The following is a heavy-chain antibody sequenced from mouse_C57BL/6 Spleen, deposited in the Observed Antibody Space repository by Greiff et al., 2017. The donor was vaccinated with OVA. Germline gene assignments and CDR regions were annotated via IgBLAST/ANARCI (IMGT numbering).Heavy chain of an antibody. CDR1: GYTFTSYW. Sequence: QVQLQQPGAELVMPGASVKLSCKASGYTFTSYWMHWVKQRPGQGLEWIGRIDPSDSYTNYNQKFKGKSTLTVDKSSSTAYMQLSSLTSEDSAVYYCARNGSNYDYFDYWGQGTTLTVSS. CDR3: ARNGSNYDYFDY. J-gene: IGHJ2*01. CDR2: IDPSDSYT. V-gene: IGHV1-69*01. D-gene: IGHD2-5*01.